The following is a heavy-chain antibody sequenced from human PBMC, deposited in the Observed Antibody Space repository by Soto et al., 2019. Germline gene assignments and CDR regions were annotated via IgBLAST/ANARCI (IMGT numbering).Heavy chain of an antibody. Sequence: QLQLQESGSGLVKPSQTLSLTCAVSGGSISSGGYSWSWIRQPPGKGLEWIGYIYHSGSTYYNPSLKSRVTISVDRSKNQFSLKLSSVTAADTAVYYWARTTVTTEYNWFDPWGQGTLVTVSS. J-gene: IGHJ5*02. CDR1: GGSISSGGYS. D-gene: IGHD4-17*01. V-gene: IGHV4-30-2*01. CDR2: IYHSGST. CDR3: ARTTVTTEYNWFDP.